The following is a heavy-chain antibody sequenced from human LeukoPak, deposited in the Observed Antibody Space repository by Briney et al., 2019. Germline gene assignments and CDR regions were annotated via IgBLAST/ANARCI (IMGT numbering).Heavy chain of an antibody. CDR3: ARGISNRYSDRYFDY. D-gene: IGHD6-13*01. Sequence: ASVKVSCKASVYTFTGYCMHWVRQAPGQGLEWMGWINPNSGGTNYAQKFQGRVTMTRDTSISTAYMELSRLRSDDTAVYYCARGISNRYSDRYFDYWGQGTLVTVSS. CDR2: INPNSGGT. CDR1: VYTFTGYC. J-gene: IGHJ4*02. V-gene: IGHV1-2*02.